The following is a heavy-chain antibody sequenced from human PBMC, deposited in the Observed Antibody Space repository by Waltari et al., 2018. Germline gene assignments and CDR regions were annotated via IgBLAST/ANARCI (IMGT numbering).Heavy chain of an antibody. CDR2: IYYSGRT. CDR1: GGSISSSRYY. D-gene: IGHD3-3*02. Sequence: QLQLQESGPGLVKPSETLSLTCTVSGGSISSSRYYWGWIRQPPGKGLEWIGSIYYSGRTYYNPSLSRRFTISVDTSKNQFSLKLSSVTAADTAVYYCAGVAFRLDYWGQGTLVTVSS. J-gene: IGHJ4*02. V-gene: IGHV4-39*07. CDR3: AGVAFRLDY.